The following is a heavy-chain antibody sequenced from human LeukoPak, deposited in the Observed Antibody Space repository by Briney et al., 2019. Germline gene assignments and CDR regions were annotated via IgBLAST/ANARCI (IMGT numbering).Heavy chain of an antibody. Sequence: SETLSLTCTVSGGSISSYYWSWIRQPPGKGLEWIGYIYYSGSTNYNPSLKSRVTISVDTSKNQFSLKLSSVTAADTAVYYCARYGSGSYYSPLNFDYWGQGTLVTVSS. CDR3: ARYGSGSYYSPLNFDY. J-gene: IGHJ4*02. CDR1: GGSISSYY. D-gene: IGHD3-10*01. V-gene: IGHV4-59*01. CDR2: IYYSGST.